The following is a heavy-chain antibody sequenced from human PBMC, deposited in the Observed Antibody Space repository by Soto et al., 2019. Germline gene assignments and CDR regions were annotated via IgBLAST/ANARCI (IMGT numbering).Heavy chain of an antibody. CDR3: ARGQYDILTGLYGMDV. CDR1: GGSISSTNW. CDR2: IDHSGST. J-gene: IGHJ6*02. D-gene: IGHD3-9*01. V-gene: IGHV4-4*02. Sequence: QVQLQESGPGLVKPSGTLSLTCAVSGGSISSTNWWSWVRQPPGKGLEWIGEIDHSGSTNYNPSLKSRVTISVDKSKNQVSLKLSSVTAADTAVYYCARGQYDILTGLYGMDVWGQGTTVTVSS.